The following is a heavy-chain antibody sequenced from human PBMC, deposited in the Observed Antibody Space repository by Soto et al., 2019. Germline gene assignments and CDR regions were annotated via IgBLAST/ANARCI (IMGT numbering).Heavy chain of an antibody. D-gene: IGHD5-12*01. Sequence: SQTLSLTCAISGDSVSSNSAAWNWIRQSPSRGLEWLGRTYYRSKWYNDYAVSVKSRITINPDTSKNQFSLQLNSVTPEDTAVYYCARDVEMATITGYYYYYGMDVWGQGTTVTVS. V-gene: IGHV6-1*01. CDR3: ARDVEMATITGYYYYYGMDV. CDR2: TYYRSKWYN. CDR1: GDSVSSNSAA. J-gene: IGHJ6*02.